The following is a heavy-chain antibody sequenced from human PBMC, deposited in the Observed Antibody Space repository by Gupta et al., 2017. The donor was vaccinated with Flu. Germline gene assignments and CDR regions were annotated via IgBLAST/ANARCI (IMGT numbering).Heavy chain of an antibody. CDR1: GFSFSNAY. CDR2: IKSETDGGTT. V-gene: IGHV3-15*06. CDR3: TTDLSGGYAFDL. J-gene: IGHJ3*01. Sequence: EVQLVESGGGLVKPGWPLRLSCPASGFSFSNAYMSWVRQAPGKGLEWVGRIKSETDGGTTHYGAPVKGRFTISREDSENTLYLQMNSLKTEDTAVYYCTTDLSGGYAFDLWGQGTMGTVSP. D-gene: IGHD2-15*01.